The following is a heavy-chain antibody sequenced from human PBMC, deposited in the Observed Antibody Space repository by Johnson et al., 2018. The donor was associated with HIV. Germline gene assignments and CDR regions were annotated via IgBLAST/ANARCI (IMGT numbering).Heavy chain of an antibody. CDR3: AGASDAFDI. Sequence: QVQLVESGGGVVQPGGSLRLSCAASGFTFKSYGMHWVRQAPGKGLEWVAVISYDGSNKYYADSVKGRFTISRDNSKNTLYVQMNSLRAEDTAGYCCAGASDAFDIWGQGTMVTVSS. J-gene: IGHJ3*02. D-gene: IGHD4/OR15-4a*01. CDR1: GFTFKSYG. CDR2: ISYDGSNK. V-gene: IGHV3-30*19.